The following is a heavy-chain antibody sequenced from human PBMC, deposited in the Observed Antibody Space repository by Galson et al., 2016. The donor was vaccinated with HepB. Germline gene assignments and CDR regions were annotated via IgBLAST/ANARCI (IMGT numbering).Heavy chain of an antibody. CDR1: GDSVSSNSAG. CDR3: ARSYLLGRGFGS. D-gene: IGHD7-27*01. CDR2: TYYRSKWHF. V-gene: IGHV6-1*01. Sequence: CAISGDSVSSNSAGWYWIRQSPSRGLEWLGRTYYRSKWHFDYAESVKSRITINTDTAKNQFSLQLNSVTPEDTAIYHCARSYLLGRGFGSWGQGTLVTVSS. J-gene: IGHJ4*02.